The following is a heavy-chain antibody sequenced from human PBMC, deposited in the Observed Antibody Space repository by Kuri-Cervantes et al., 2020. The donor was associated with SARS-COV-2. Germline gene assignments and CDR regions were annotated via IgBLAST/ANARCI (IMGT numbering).Heavy chain of an antibody. D-gene: IGHD3-3*01. CDR1: NGSISSYY. Sequence: ESLKISCTVSNGSISSYYWSWIRQPPGKGLEWIGSIYQAGSTFYNPSLKSRVSISLDRSKNQYSLNLSSVTAADTAVYYCVAAILGVDTGYFQHWGQGTLVTVSS. CDR2: IYQAGST. V-gene: IGHV4-59*12. CDR3: VAAILGVDTGYFQH. J-gene: IGHJ1*01.